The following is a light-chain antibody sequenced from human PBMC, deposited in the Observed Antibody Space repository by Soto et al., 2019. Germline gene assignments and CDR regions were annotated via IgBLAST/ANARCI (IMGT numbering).Light chain of an antibody. J-gene: IGKJ1*01. CDR3: QQYGSSGT. CDR1: QRITNS. Sequence: DIQMVLSPSTLFGFVGVRGPIPCRASQRITNSLNWYQQKPGRAPNLLIYAASSLQRGVPSRFSGSGSGTDFTLTISRLEPEDFAVYYCQQYGSSGTFGQGTKVDIK. CDR2: AAS. V-gene: IGKV1-39*01.